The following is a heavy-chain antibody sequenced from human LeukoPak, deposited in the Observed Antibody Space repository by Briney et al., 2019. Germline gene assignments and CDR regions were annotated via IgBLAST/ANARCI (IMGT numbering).Heavy chain of an antibody. CDR1: GYDFTSVG. J-gene: IGHJ4*02. V-gene: IGHV1-18*01. CDR3: AATGWRSPDY. D-gene: IGHD1-14*01. Sequence: VASVKVSCKASGYDFTSVGITWVRRAPGQGLEWMGWISPYNGNTRYAQKLQGRVTMTTDTSTSTAYMELRSLRSDDTAVYYCAATGWRSPDYWGQGTLVTVSS. CDR2: ISPYNGNT.